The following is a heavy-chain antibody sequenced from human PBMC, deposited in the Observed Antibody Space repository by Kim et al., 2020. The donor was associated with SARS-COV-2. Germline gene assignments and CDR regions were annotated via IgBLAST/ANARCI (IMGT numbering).Heavy chain of an antibody. J-gene: IGHJ3*02. Sequence: SETLSLTCTVSGGSISSGDYYWSWIRQPPGKGLEWIGYIYYSGSTYYNPSLKSRVTISVDTSKNQFSLKLSSVTAADTAVYYCARDKNSPLPYAFDIWGQGTMVTVSS. CDR1: GGSISSGDYY. CDR3: ARDKNSPLPYAFDI. CDR2: IYYSGST. D-gene: IGHD4-4*01. V-gene: IGHV4-30-4*01.